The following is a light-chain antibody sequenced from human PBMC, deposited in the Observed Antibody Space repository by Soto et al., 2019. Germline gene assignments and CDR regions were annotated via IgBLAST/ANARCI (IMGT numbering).Light chain of an antibody. J-gene: IGKJ2*01. V-gene: IGKV4-1*01. CDR2: WAS. Sequence: DIVMTQSPDSLAVSLGERATINCKSSQSVLYSSNNKNYLAWYQQKPGQPPKLLIYWASTRESGVPDRFSGSGSGTDLTLTISSLQAEDVAVYYCQQYYSTPNTSGQGTKLEIK. CDR3: QQYYSTPNT. CDR1: QSVLYSSNNKNY.